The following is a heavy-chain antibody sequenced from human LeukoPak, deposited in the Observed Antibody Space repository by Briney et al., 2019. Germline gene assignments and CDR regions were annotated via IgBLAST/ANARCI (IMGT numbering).Heavy chain of an antibody. V-gene: IGHV4-39*01. CDR3: ARHHYYGSGSYWTIDY. Sequence: SETLSLTCTVSGGSISSSSYYWGWIRQPPGKGLEWIGRIYYSGSTYYNPSLKSRVTISVDTSKNQFSLKLSSVTAADTAVYYCARHHYYGSGSYWTIDYWGQGTLVTVSS. CDR1: GGSISSSSYY. D-gene: IGHD3-10*01. CDR2: IYYSGST. J-gene: IGHJ4*02.